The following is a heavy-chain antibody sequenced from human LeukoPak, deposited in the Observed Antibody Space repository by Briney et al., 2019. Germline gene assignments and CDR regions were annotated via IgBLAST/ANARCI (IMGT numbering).Heavy chain of an antibody. D-gene: IGHD3-3*01. J-gene: IGHJ5*02. CDR2: IYTSGST. CDR3: ARDRSPYYDFWSGHKEGNWFDP. V-gene: IGHV4-4*07. Sequence: SSETLSLTCTVSGGSISSYYWSWIRQPAGKGLGWIGRIYTSGSTNYNPSLKSRVTMSVDTSKNQFSLKLSSVTAADTAVYYCARDRSPYYDFWSGHKEGNWFDPWGQGTLVTVSS. CDR1: GGSISSYY.